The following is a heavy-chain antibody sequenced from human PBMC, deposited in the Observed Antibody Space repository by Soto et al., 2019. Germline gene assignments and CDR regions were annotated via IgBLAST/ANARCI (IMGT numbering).Heavy chain of an antibody. CDR3: AKLPRYYDSSGRLNYYFDY. J-gene: IGHJ4*02. Sequence: HPGGSLRLSCAASGFTFSSYAMSWVRQAPGKGLEWVSAISGSGGSTYYADSVKGRFTISRDNSKNTLYLQMNSLRAEDTAVYYCAKLPRYYDSSGRLNYYFDYWGQGTLVTVSS. V-gene: IGHV3-23*01. CDR1: GFTFSSYA. D-gene: IGHD3-22*01. CDR2: ISGSGGST.